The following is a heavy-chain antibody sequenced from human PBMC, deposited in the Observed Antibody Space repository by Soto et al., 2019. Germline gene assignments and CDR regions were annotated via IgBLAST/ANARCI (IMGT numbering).Heavy chain of an antibody. D-gene: IGHD4-17*01. Sequence: SETLSLTCAVSGGSISSGGYSWSWIRQPPGKGLEWIGYIYHSGSTYYNPSLKSRVTISVDRSKNQFSLKLSSVTAADTAVYYCARDRNYGDAGFDYWGQGTLVSVSS. J-gene: IGHJ4*02. V-gene: IGHV4-30-2*01. CDR1: GGSISSGGYS. CDR2: IYHSGST. CDR3: ARDRNYGDAGFDY.